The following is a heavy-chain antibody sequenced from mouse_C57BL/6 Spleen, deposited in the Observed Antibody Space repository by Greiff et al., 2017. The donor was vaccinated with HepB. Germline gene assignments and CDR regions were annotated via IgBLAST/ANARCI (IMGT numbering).Heavy chain of an antibody. D-gene: IGHD2-4*01. CDR1: GFSLTSYG. V-gene: IGHV2-2*01. CDR3: ARWNYDYDVPYAMDY. CDR2: IWSGGST. Sequence: QVQLKESGPGLVQPSQSLSITCTVSGFSLTSYGVHWVRQSPGKGLEWLGVIWSGGSTDYNAAFISRLSISKDNSKSQVFFKMNSLQADDTAIYYCARWNYDYDVPYAMDYWGQGTSVTVSS. J-gene: IGHJ4*01.